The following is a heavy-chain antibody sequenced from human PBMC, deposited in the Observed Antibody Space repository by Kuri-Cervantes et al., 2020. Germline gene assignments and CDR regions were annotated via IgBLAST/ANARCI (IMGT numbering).Heavy chain of an antibody. D-gene: IGHD3-3*01. CDR1: GFTFSSYA. V-gene: IGHV3-33*08. CDR3: ARSITIFGPTVDY. CDR2: IWYDGSNK. Sequence: GESLKISCAASGFTFSSYAMSWVRQAPGKGLEWVAVIWYDGSNKYYADSVKGRFTISRDNSKNTLYLQMNSLRAEDTAVYYCARSITIFGPTVDYWGQGTLVTVSS. J-gene: IGHJ4*02.